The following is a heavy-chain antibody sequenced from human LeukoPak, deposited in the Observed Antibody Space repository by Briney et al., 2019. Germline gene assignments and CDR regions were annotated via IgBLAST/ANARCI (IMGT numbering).Heavy chain of an antibody. CDR2: IYYSGST. CDR1: GGSISSSSYY. CDR3: ARDRGIYGDYKFAWFDP. D-gene: IGHD4-17*01. V-gene: IGHV4-39*07. Sequence: SETLSLTCTVSGGSISSSSYYWGWIRQPPGKGLEWIGSIYYSGSTYYNPSLKSRVTISVDTSKNQFSLKLSSVTAADTAVYYCARDRGIYGDYKFAWFDPWGQGTLVTVSS. J-gene: IGHJ5*02.